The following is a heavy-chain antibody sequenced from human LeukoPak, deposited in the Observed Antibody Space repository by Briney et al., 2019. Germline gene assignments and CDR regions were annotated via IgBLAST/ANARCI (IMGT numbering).Heavy chain of an antibody. Sequence: SETLSLTCTVSGGSISSYYWSWVRQPPGKGLEWIGYIYSGGSANYNPSLKSRVIISGDTSKNQISLNLTSVTAADTALYFCARHRDYYDTWGHGTLVTVSS. CDR3: ARHRDYYDT. J-gene: IGHJ4*01. D-gene: IGHD3-22*01. V-gene: IGHV4-59*08. CDR1: GGSISSYY. CDR2: IYSGGSA.